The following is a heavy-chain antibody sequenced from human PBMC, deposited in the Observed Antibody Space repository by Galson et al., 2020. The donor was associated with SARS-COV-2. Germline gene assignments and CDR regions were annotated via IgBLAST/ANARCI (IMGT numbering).Heavy chain of an antibody. CDR1: GFTFSSYG. D-gene: IGHD2-2*01. CDR2: IWYDGSNK. V-gene: IGHV3-33*01. Sequence: GGSLRLSCAASGFTFSSYGMHWVRQAPGKGLEWVAVIWYDGSNKYYADSVKGRFTISRDNSKNTLYLQMNSLRAEDTAVYYCARTREDIVVVPAARDYYYYYMDVWGKGTTVTVSS. CDR3: ARTREDIVVVPAARDYYYYYMDV. J-gene: IGHJ6*03.